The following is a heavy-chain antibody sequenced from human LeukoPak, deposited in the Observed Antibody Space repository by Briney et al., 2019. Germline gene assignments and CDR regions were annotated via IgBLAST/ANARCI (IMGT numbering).Heavy chain of an antibody. D-gene: IGHD3-3*01. J-gene: IGHJ4*02. Sequence: GGSLRLSCAASGFTFSSYAMSWVRQAPGKGLEWVSVIYSGGSTYYADSVKGRFTISRDNSKNTLYLQMNSLRAEDTAVYYCARDGITIFGYWGQGTLVTVSS. CDR3: ARDGITIFGY. CDR2: IYSGGST. V-gene: IGHV3-53*01. CDR1: GFTFSSYA.